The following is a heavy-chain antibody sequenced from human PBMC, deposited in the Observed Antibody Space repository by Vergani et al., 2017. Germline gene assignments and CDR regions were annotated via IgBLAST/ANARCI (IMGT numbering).Heavy chain of an antibody. D-gene: IGHD4-17*01. CDR2: MNPNSGNT. Sequence: QVQLVQSGSELKKPGASVKVSCKASGYTFTGYYMHWVRQATGQGLEWMGWMNPNSGNTGYAQKFQGRVTMTTDTSTSTAYMELRSLRSDDTAVYYCARGNNDYGDYLDAFDIWGQGTMVTVSS. CDR3: ARGNNDYGDYLDAFDI. CDR1: GYTFTGYY. J-gene: IGHJ3*02. V-gene: IGHV1-8*02.